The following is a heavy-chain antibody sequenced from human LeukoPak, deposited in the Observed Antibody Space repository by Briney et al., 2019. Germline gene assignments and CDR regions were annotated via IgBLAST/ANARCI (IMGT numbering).Heavy chain of an antibody. V-gene: IGHV1-69*05. CDR3: ARERPPGDSSNWFLEGYFDI. CDR1: GGTFSSYA. J-gene: IGHJ4*02. CDR2: IIPIFGTA. D-gene: IGHD6-13*01. Sequence: SVKVSCKASGGTFSSYAITWVQQAPGQGLEWMGRIIPIFGTANYAQKFQGRVTITTDESTSTAYMELSTLRSDDTAVYYCARERPPGDSSNWFLEGYFDIWGQGTLVTVSS.